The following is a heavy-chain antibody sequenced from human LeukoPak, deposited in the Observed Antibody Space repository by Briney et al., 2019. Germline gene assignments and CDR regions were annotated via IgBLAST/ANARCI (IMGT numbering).Heavy chain of an antibody. CDR3: ARNGFHYGDYGDYYYYYYMDV. V-gene: IGHV3-11*04. J-gene: IGHJ6*03. CDR2: ISSSGSTI. D-gene: IGHD4-17*01. Sequence: GGSLRLSCAASGFIFSDYYMSWIRQAPGKGLEWVSYISSSGSTIHYADSVKGRFTISRDDAKNSLYLQMNSLRAEDTAVYYCARNGFHYGDYGDYYYYYYMDVWGKGTTVTVSS. CDR1: GFIFSDYY.